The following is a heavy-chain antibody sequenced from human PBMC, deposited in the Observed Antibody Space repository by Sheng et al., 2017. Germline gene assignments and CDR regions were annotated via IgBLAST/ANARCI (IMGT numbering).Heavy chain of an antibody. CDR2: INHSGST. CDR3: ARGRVPLVPAAIPFDP. V-gene: IGHV4-34*01. CDR1: GGSFSGYY. Sequence: QVQLQQWGAGLLKPSETLSLTCAVYGGSFSGYYWSWIRQPPGKGLEWIGEINHSGSTNYNPSLKSRVTISVDTSKNQFSLKLSSVTAADTAVYYCARGRVPLVPAAIPFDPWGQGTPGHRLL. J-gene: IGHJ5*02. D-gene: IGHD2-2*02.